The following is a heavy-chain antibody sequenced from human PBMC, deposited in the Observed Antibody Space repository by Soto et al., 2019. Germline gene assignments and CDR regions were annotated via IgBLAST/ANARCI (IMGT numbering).Heavy chain of an antibody. CDR2: IDWDDDK. CDR1: GFSLSTSGMC. V-gene: IGHV2-70*11. Sequence: SGPTLVKPTQTLTLTCTFSGFSLSTSGMCVSWIRQPPGKALEWLARIDWDDDKYYSTSLKTRLTISKDTSKNQVVLKMTNMDPVDTATYYCARIRRPGYSGYDLRDYGDYERGDYYYYMDVWGKGTTVTVSS. CDR3: ARIRRPGYSGYDLRDYGDYERGDYYYYMDV. D-gene: IGHD5-12*01. J-gene: IGHJ6*03.